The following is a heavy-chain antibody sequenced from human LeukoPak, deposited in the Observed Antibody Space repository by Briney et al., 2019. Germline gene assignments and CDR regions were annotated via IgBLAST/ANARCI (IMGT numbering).Heavy chain of an antibody. CDR1: GYSFTSNW. CDR2: IYPGDSDT. V-gene: IGHV5-51*01. CDR3: ARPYCGGDCP. J-gene: IGHJ5*02. D-gene: IGHD2-21*02. Sequence: GESLKISCKGSGYSFTSNWIGWVRQMPGKGLEWTGIIYPGDSDTRYSPSFQGLVTISVDKSISTAYLQWSSLEASDTAMYYCARPYCGGDCPWGQGTLVTVSS.